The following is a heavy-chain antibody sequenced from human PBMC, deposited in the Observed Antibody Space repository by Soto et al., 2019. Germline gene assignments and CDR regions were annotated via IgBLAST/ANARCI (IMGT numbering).Heavy chain of an antibody. V-gene: IGHV4-39*01. J-gene: IGHJ5*02. CDR1: GGSISSSSDY. CDR3: ARHISYCSSTSCRNWFDP. CDR2: IYYSGST. D-gene: IGHD2-2*01. Sequence: SDTLCLTCTVSGGSISSSSDYWSWIRQPPGKVLEWIGSIYYSGSTYYNPSLKSRVTISVDTSKNQFSLKLSSVTAADTAVYYCARHISYCSSTSCRNWFDPWGQGTLVTAPQ.